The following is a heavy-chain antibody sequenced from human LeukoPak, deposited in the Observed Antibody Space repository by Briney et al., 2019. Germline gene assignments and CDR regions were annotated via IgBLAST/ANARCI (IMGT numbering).Heavy chain of an antibody. D-gene: IGHD3-16*01. V-gene: IGHV4-39*07. CDR3: ARVGGAGPYDAFDI. CDR2: IYYSGST. Sequence: SETLSLTCTVSGGSISSSSYYWGWIRQPPGKGLEWIGSIYYSGSTYYNPSLKSRVTISVDTSKNQFSLKLSSVTAADTAVYYCARVGGAGPYDAFDIWGQGTMVTVSS. CDR1: GGSISSSSYY. J-gene: IGHJ3*02.